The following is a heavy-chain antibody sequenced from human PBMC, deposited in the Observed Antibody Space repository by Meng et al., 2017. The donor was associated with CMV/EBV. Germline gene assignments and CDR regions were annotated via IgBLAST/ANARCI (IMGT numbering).Heavy chain of an antibody. CDR2: INPNDDT. Sequence: QGQLVTSGAEVKKPGASVKVSVKASGYTVTDYYIHWVRQAPGQWLEWMGWINPNDDTNYAQNFQGRVTMTRDMSINTVYMELSRLTSDDTAVYYCARSSGWSRFDYWGLGTLVTVSS. CDR3: ARSSGWSRFDY. D-gene: IGHD6-19*01. CDR1: GYTVTDYY. J-gene: IGHJ4*02. V-gene: IGHV1-2*02.